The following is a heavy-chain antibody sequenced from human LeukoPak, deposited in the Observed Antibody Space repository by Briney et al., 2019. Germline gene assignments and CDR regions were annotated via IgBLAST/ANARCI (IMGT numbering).Heavy chain of an antibody. CDR2: FDPEDGET. Sequence: ASVKVSCKVSGYTLTKLSMHWVRQAPGKGLEWMGGFDPEDGETIYAQKFQGRLTMTEDASTDTAYMELSSLRSGDTAVYYCATPGYCSGGSCYPWGQGTLVTVSS. CDR3: ATPGYCSGGSCYP. CDR1: GYTLTKLS. J-gene: IGHJ5*02. D-gene: IGHD2-15*01. V-gene: IGHV1-24*01.